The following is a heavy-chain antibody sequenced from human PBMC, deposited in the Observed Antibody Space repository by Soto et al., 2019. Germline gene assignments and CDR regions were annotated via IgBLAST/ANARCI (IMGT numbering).Heavy chain of an antibody. CDR2: IYYSGST. CDR3: ARHGYRGVIITPSDY. D-gene: IGHD3-10*01. Sequence: SETLSLTCTVSGGSISSSSYYWGWIRQPPGKGLEWIGSIYYSGSTYYNPSLKSRVTISVDTSKNQFSLKLSSVTAADTAVYYCARHGYRGVIITPSDYWGQGTLVTVS. V-gene: IGHV4-39*01. J-gene: IGHJ4*02. CDR1: GGSISSSSYY.